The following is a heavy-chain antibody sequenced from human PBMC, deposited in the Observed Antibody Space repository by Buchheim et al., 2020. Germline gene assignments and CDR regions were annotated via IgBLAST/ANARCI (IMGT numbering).Heavy chain of an antibody. CDR3: ARGERHGNYFTNWLDP. V-gene: IGHV3-7*01. D-gene: IGHD4-11*01. J-gene: IGHJ5*02. CDR2: INRDSNDI. Sequence: EVQLVESGGGLVQPGGSLRLSCTASGFSLSSYWMTWVRQAPGKGPEWVASINRDSNDIQYAGSVAGRFTVSRDNMNNVLHLEMDSLTGADTAVYYCARGERHGNYFTNWLDPWGQGTL. CDR1: GFSLSSYW.